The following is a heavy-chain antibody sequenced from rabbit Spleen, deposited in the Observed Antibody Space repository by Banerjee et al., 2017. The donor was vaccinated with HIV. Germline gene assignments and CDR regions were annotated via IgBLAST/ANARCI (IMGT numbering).Heavy chain of an antibody. Sequence: QQLEESGGDLVKPGASLTLTCTASGFTIGSSDYMCWVRQAPGKGLEWISRIAGSSSGFTYSATWARGRFTCSKTSSTTVTLQITSLTVADTATYFCARDTGSSFSSYGMDLWGQGTLVTVS. V-gene: IGHV1S40*01. CDR2: IAGSSSGFT. CDR1: GFTIGSSDY. J-gene: IGHJ6*01. CDR3: ARDTGSSFSSYGMDL. D-gene: IGHD8-1*01.